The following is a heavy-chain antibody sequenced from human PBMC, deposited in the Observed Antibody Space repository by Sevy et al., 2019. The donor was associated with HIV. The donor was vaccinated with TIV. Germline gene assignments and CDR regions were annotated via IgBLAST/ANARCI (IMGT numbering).Heavy chain of an antibody. Sequence: ASVKVSCKVSGSTLSQLSMHWVRQAPGKGLEWMGSFDPEDGETIYAQKFQGRLTMTEDTSTDTAYMELSSLRSEDTAVFYFATTKDYYGSSGYPFDYWGQGTLVTVSS. J-gene: IGHJ4*02. CDR2: FDPEDGET. CDR1: GSTLSQLS. V-gene: IGHV1-24*01. D-gene: IGHD3-22*01. CDR3: ATTKDYYGSSGYPFDY.